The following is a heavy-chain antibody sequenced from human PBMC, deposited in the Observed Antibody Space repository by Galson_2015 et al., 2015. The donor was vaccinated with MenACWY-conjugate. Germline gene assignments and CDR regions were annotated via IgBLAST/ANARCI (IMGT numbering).Heavy chain of an antibody. CDR1: GYSFTNYW. D-gene: IGHD3-3*02. Sequence: QSGAEVKKPGESLKISCKGSGYSFTNYWIGWARQMPGRGLEWMGLIDPHNSNTRYSPSLEGRAVSGIRIMGIDEPHNSNTRYSPSFQGQVTISADESISTAFLQWSSLKASDTAMYYCARHPPGGRGMDVWGRGTTVTVSS. V-gene: IGHV5-51*01. J-gene: IGHJ6*02. CDR2: IDPHNSNT. CDR3: ISADESISTAFLQWSSLKASDTAMYYCARHPPGGRGMDV.